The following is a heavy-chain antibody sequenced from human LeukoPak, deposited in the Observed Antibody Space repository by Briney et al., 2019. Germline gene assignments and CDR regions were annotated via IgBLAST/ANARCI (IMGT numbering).Heavy chain of an antibody. J-gene: IGHJ3*02. D-gene: IGHD3-3*01. CDR3: ARDRMVFGVVSYAFDI. CDR1: GFTFSSYS. V-gene: IGHV3-48*01. Sequence: GGTLRLSCAASGFTFSSYSMNWVRQAPGKGLEWVSYISSSSSTIYYADSVKGRFTISRDNAKNSLYLQMNSLRAEDTAVYYCARDRMVFGVVSYAFDIWGQGTMVTVSS. CDR2: ISSSSSTI.